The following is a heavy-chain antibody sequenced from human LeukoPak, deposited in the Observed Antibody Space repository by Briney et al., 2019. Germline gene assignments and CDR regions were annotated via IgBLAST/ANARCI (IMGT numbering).Heavy chain of an antibody. CDR2: IVVGSGNT. V-gene: IGHV1-58*01. CDR1: GFTFTSSA. D-gene: IGHD1-26*01. Sequence: SVKVSCKASGFTFTSSAVQWVRQARGQRLEWIGWIVVGSGNTNYAQKFQERVTITRDMSTSTAYMELSSLRSEDTAVYYCAAVGTKWERTDYWGQGTLVTVSS. J-gene: IGHJ4*02. CDR3: AAVGTKWERTDY.